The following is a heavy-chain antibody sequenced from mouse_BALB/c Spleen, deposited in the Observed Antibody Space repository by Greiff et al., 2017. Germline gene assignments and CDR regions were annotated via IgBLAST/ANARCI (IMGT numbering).Heavy chain of an antibody. CDR1: GFTFSSFG. D-gene: IGHD2-3*01. Sequence: EVHLVESGGGLVQPGGSRKLSCAASGFTFSSFGMHWVRQAPEKGLEWVAYISSGSSTIYYADTVKGRFTISRDNPKNTLFLQMTSLRSEDTAMYYCASDGYYPFDVWGAGTTVTVSS. CDR3: ASDGYYPFDV. J-gene: IGHJ1*01. CDR2: ISSGSSTI. V-gene: IGHV5-17*02.